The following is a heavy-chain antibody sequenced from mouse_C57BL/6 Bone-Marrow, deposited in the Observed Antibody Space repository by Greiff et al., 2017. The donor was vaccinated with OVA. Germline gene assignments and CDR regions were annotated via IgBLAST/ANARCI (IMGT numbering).Heavy chain of an antibody. D-gene: IGHD1-1*01. CDR2: IYPRSGNT. J-gene: IGHJ1*03. Sequence: VQLQESGAELARPGASVKLSCKASGYTFTSYGISWVKQRTGQGLEWIGEIYPRSGNTYYNEKFKGKATLTADKSSSTVYMELRSLTSEDSAVYFCARSAHYYGSPWYFDVWGTGTTVTVSS. V-gene: IGHV1-81*01. CDR3: ARSAHYYGSPWYFDV. CDR1: GYTFTSYG.